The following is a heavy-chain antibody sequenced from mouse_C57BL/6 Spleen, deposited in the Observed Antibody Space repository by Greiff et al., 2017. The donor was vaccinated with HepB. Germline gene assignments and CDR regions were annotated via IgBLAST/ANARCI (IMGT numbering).Heavy chain of an antibody. CDR3: ARDRQLGLDY. D-gene: IGHD4-1*02. CDR2: INYDGSST. Sequence: EVQLQESEGGLVQPGSSMKLSCTASGFTFSDYYMAWVRQVPEKGLEWVANINYDGSSTYYLDSLKSRFIISRDNAKNILYLQMSSLKSEDTATYYCARDRQLGLDYWGQGTTLTVSS. J-gene: IGHJ2*01. V-gene: IGHV5-16*01. CDR1: GFTFSDYY.